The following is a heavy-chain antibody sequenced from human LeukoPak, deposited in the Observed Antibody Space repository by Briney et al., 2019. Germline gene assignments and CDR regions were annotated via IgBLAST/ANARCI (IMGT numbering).Heavy chain of an antibody. V-gene: IGHV5-51*01. D-gene: IGHD1-26*01. CDR2: IYPGDSDT. CDR3: ARHQIVGATRSPFDY. Sequence: GESLKISCKGSGYTFTCYWIGWVRQMPGKGLEWMGIIYPGDSDTRYSPSFQGQVTISADKSITTAYLQWSSLKASDTAMYYCARHQIVGATRSPFDYWGQGTLVTVSS. J-gene: IGHJ4*02. CDR1: GYTFTCYW.